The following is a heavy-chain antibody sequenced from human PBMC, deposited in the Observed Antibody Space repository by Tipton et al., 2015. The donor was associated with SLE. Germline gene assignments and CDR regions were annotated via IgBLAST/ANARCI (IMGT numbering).Heavy chain of an antibody. J-gene: IGHJ6*02. CDR3: ARGRGTIFGVVIIPYYYYGMDV. V-gene: IGHV4-34*01. D-gene: IGHD3-3*01. Sequence: TLSLTCAVYGGSFSGYYWSWIRQPPGKGLEWIGEINHSGSTNYNPSLKSRVTISVDTSKNQFSLKLSSVTAADTAVYYCARGRGTIFGVVIIPYYYYGMDVWDQGP. CDR2: INHSGST. CDR1: GGSFSGYY.